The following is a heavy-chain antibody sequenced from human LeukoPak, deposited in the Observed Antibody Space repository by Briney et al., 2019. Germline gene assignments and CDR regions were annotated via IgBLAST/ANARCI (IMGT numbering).Heavy chain of an antibody. J-gene: IGHJ6*02. D-gene: IGHD2-2*01. Sequence: ASVKVSCKASGYTFTSYDINWVRQATGQGLEWMGWMNPNSGNTGYAQKFQGRVTMTRNTSISTAYMELSSLRSEDTAVYYCARQQVSTALIVVPGQVDYYYYYGMDVWGQGTTVTVSS. CDR3: ARQQVSTALIVVPGQVDYYYYYGMDV. CDR1: GYTFTSYD. CDR2: MNPNSGNT. V-gene: IGHV1-8*01.